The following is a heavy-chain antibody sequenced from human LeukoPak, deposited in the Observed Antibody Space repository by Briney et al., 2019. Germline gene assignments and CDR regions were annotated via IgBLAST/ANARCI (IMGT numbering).Heavy chain of an antibody. Sequence: SETLSLACTVSGGSISSGGYYWSWIRHHPGKGLEWIGYIYYSGSTYYNPSLKSRVTISVDTSKNQFSLKLSSVTAADTAVYYCARDLFQAHGYWGQGTLVTVSS. V-gene: IGHV4-31*03. J-gene: IGHJ4*02. CDR2: IYYSGST. CDR3: ARDLFQAHGY. D-gene: IGHD6-6*01. CDR1: GGSISSGGYY.